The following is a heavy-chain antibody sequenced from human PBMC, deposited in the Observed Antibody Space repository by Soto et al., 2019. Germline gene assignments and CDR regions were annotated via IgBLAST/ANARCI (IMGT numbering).Heavy chain of an antibody. Sequence: QVQLVQSGAEVKKPGASVKVSCKASGYDFSSYGISWVRQAPGQGLEWMGWISASNGNRDYALQFQGRVTMTSDTSRTTAYMELRRLRSDDTAVYYCVRDPQRNDYWGQGTLVNVSS. CDR2: ISASNGNR. J-gene: IGHJ4*02. CDR1: GYDFSSYG. D-gene: IGHD2-2*01. CDR3: VRDPQRNDY. V-gene: IGHV1-18*04.